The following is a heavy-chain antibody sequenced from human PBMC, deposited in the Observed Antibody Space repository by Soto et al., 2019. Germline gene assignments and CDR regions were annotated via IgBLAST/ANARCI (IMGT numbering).Heavy chain of an antibody. J-gene: IGHJ4*02. D-gene: IGHD3-22*01. Sequence: QVQLVESGGGVVQPGRSLRLSCAVSGFTFSSYGMHWVLQAPGKGLEWVAVISDDGGNKYYADSVKGRFTISRDNSKNTLYLQMNSLRAEDTAVFYCAKGSSGYWYPHLDYWGQGAPVTVSS. V-gene: IGHV3-30*18. CDR1: GFTFSSYG. CDR3: AKGSSGYWYPHLDY. CDR2: ISDDGGNK.